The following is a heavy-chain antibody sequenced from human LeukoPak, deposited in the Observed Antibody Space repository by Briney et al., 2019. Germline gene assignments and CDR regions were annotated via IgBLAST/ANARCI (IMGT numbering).Heavy chain of an antibody. V-gene: IGHV1-69*01. J-gene: IGHJ4*02. CDR3: ARVPEIGYCSSTSCYDY. CDR1: GGTFSSYA. CDR2: IIPIFGTA. Sequence: SVKVSCKASGGTFSSYAISWVRQAPGQGLEWMGGIIPIFGTANYAQKFQGRVTITADESTSTAYMELSSLRSEDTAVYYCARVPEIGYCSSTSCYDYWGQGTLVTVSS. D-gene: IGHD2-2*01.